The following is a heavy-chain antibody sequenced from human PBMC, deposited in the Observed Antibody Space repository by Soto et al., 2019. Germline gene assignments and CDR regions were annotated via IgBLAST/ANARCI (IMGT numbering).Heavy chain of an antibody. CDR3: ARFTRGSSGDY. Sequence: EMQLVESGGDLVQPGGSLRLSCVASEFTFNTYWMSWVRQAPGKGLEWVANIKEDGSDKYYVDSVKGRFTISRDNAKNLLYLQMNSLGAGVTAMYYCARFTRGSSGDYWGQGTLVTVSS. CDR2: IKEDGSDK. D-gene: IGHD6-25*01. J-gene: IGHJ4*02. CDR1: EFTFNTYW. V-gene: IGHV3-7*01.